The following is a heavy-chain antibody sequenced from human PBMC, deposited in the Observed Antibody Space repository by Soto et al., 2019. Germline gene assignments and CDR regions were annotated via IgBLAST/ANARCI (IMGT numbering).Heavy chain of an antibody. V-gene: IGHV1-18*04. Sequence: ASVKVSCKASGYKFRSYGISWVRQAPGQGLEWVGWISAYNGDTHYAPKFQDRITLTTETSTDTAYMELRSLRLDDTAVYYCARDWSRYYDNSGLIWFYWGQGSLVTVSS. D-gene: IGHD3-22*01. J-gene: IGHJ4*02. CDR3: ARDWSRYYDNSGLIWFY. CDR1: GYKFRSYG. CDR2: ISAYNGDT.